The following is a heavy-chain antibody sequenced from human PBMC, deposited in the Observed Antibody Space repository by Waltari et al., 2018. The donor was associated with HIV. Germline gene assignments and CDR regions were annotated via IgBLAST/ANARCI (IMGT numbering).Heavy chain of an antibody. V-gene: IGHV3-23*01. D-gene: IGHD3-16*01. CDR3: AKDLGDYVWGMFTGAHFDS. CDR2: IRGSGYIA. CDR1: GFPFDTYA. Sequence: EVQLLESGGHLIQPGGSLRLSCAASGFPFDTYARNWVRQAPGKRLEWVAAIRGSGYIAYSADSVKGRFSISRDTSKNTLFLQMTSLRAEDTAVYYCAKDLGDYVWGMFTGAHFDSWGQGTLVTVSS. J-gene: IGHJ4*02.